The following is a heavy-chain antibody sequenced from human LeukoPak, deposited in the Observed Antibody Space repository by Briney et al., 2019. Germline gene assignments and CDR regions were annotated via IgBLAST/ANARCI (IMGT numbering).Heavy chain of an antibody. D-gene: IGHD2-8*02. CDR2: IYYSGST. CDR1: GGSISSYY. Sequence: SETLSLTCTVSGGSISSYYWSWLRQPPGKGLEWIGYIYYSGSTNYNPSLKSRVTISVDTSKNQFSLKLSSVTAADTAVYYCARDTDEYFQHWGQGTLVTVSS. V-gene: IGHV4-59*01. J-gene: IGHJ1*01. CDR3: ARDTDEYFQH.